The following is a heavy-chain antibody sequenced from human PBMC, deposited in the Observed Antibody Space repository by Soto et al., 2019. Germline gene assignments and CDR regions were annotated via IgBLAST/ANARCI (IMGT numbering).Heavy chain of an antibody. Sequence: TSETLSLTCTVAGDSIINDNWCSCVRQPPGKGLEWIGEIYHSGSTNSNPSLKSRVTISVDKSKNQFSLTLNSVTAADTAVYHCARGGGSPYHNPEFDFWGQGTPVTVSP. CDR2: IYHSGST. V-gene: IGHV4-4*02. D-gene: IGHD6-13*01. CDR3: ARGGGSPYHNPEFDF. J-gene: IGHJ4*02. CDR1: GDSIINDNW.